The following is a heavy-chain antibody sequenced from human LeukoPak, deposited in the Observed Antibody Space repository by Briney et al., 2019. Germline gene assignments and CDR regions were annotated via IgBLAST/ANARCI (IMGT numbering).Heavy chain of an antibody. V-gene: IGHV3-9*01. CDR2: ISWNSGSI. D-gene: IGHD3-22*01. Sequence: GGSLRLSCAASGFTFDDYAMHWVRQAPGKGLEWVSGISWNSGSIGYADSVKGRFTISRDNAKNSLYLQMNSLRAEDTALYYCAKDMNYYDSSADYWGQGTLVTVSS. CDR1: GFTFDDYA. J-gene: IGHJ4*02. CDR3: AKDMNYYDSSADY.